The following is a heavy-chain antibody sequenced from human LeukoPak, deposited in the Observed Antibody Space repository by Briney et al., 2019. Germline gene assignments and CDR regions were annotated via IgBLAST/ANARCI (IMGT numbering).Heavy chain of an antibody. J-gene: IGHJ4*02. Sequence: GGSLRLSCAASGFTVSSNYMSWVRQAPGKGLEWVSVIYSGGSTYYADSVKGRFTISRDNSKNTLYLQMNSLRAEDTAVYYCARALTGSYYTGIGYWGQGTLVTASS. D-gene: IGHD3-10*01. CDR1: GFTVSSNY. CDR3: ARALTGSYYTGIGY. V-gene: IGHV3-66*01. CDR2: IYSGGST.